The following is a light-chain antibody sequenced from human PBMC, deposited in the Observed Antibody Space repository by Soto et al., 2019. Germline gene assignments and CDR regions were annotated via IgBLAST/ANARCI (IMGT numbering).Light chain of an antibody. J-gene: IGLJ1*01. V-gene: IGLV2-14*03. CDR3: GSYTTSSNYV. CDR1: ISDVGSYNY. CDR2: DVS. Sequence: QSVLTQPASVSGSPGQSITISCTGTISDVGSYNYVSWYQQYPGKAPKLMIYDVSTRPSGVSDRFSGSKSGNTASLTISGLRAEDGADYYCGSYTTSSNYVFGTGTRSPS.